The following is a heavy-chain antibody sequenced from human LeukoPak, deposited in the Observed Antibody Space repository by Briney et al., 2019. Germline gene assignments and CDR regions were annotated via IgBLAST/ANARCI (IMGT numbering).Heavy chain of an antibody. V-gene: IGHV7-4-1*02. CDR3: ARGAHYSSSWYYYGLDV. J-gene: IGHJ6*02. CDR1: GYTFNDYA. Sequence: GASVTVSCKASGYTFNDYAINWVRQAPGQGPEWMGWISINTGNPTYAQGFAGRVVFSLDTSVNTAYLVVSSLKAEDSAVYYCARGAHYSSSWYYYGLDVWGQGTTVTVSS. D-gene: IGHD6-13*01. CDR2: ISINTGNP.